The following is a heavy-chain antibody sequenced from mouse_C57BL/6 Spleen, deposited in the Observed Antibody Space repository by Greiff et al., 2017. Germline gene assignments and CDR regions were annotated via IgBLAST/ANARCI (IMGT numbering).Heavy chain of an antibody. V-gene: IGHV1-62-2*01. D-gene: IGHD3-2*02. CDR2: FYPGSGSI. J-gene: IGHJ3*01. Sequence: VQGVESGAELVKPGASVKLSCKASGYTFTEYTIHWVKQRSGQGLEWIGWFYPGSGSIKYNEKFKDKATLTADKSSSTVYMELSRLTSEDSAVYFCARHEGGHLDSSGYLFAYWGQGTLVTVSA. CDR3: ARHEGGHLDSSGYLFAY. CDR1: GYTFTEYT.